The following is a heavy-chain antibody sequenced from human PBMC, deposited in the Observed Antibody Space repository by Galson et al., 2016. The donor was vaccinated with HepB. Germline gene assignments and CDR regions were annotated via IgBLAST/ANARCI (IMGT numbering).Heavy chain of an antibody. Sequence: SETLSLTCTVSGVSISSYYWSWIRQSPGKAPEWIGYIYYSGTTYYNPSLKSRVTISVDTSKNQFSLNLSSVTAADTAVYYCARGVMYWGQGTLVTVSS. V-gene: IGHV4-59*12. D-gene: IGHD2-8*01. CDR3: ARGVMY. J-gene: IGHJ4*02. CDR2: IYYSGTT. CDR1: GVSISSYY.